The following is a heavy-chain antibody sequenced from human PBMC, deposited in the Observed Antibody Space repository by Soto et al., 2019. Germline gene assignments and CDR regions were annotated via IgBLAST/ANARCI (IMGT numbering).Heavy chain of an antibody. V-gene: IGHV1-8*01. D-gene: IGHD3-9*01. CDR2: MNPNSGNT. Sequence: GASVKVSCKASGYTFTSYDINWVRQATGQGLEGLGWMNPNSGNTGYAQKFQGRVTMTRNTSISTAYMELSSLRSEDTAVYYCARRHTDYDILTGYYIDWFDPWGQGTLVTVSS. CDR3: ARRHTDYDILTGYYIDWFDP. J-gene: IGHJ5*02. CDR1: GYTFTSYD.